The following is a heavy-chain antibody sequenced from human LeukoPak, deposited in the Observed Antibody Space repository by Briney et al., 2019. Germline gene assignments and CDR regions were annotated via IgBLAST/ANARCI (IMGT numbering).Heavy chain of an antibody. D-gene: IGHD3-16*01. J-gene: IGHJ5*02. CDR1: GYTLTGYY. V-gene: IGHV1-2*02. CDR2: INPNSGDT. Sequence: ASVTVSCKASGYTLTGYYMHWVRQAPGQGLEWMGCINPNSGDTKYAQKFQGRVTLTRDTSMNTAYMDLSRLRSDDTAIYYCARGGYVIVRDWFDPWGQGTLVTVSS. CDR3: ARGGYVIVRDWFDP.